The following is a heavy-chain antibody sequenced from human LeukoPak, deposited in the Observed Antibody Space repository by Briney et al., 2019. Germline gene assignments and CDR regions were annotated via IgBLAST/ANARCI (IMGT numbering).Heavy chain of an antibody. D-gene: IGHD1-26*01. CDR2: IYAGGNT. V-gene: IGHV3-53*01. Sequence: GGSLSLSCAASTFTVSTNYMSWVRQAPGKGLESVSVIYAGGNTNYADSVKGRFTISRDNSKNTVYLQMNSLRAEDTAVYYCVRGLAASSNYWGQGTLVSVSS. CDR3: VRGLAASSNY. J-gene: IGHJ4*02. CDR1: TFTVSTNY.